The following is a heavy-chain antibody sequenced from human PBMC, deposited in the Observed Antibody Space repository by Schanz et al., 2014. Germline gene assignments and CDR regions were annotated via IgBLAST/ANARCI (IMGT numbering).Heavy chain of an antibody. CDR1: GYTFTTYG. CDR3: ARGLVRYFAY. J-gene: IGHJ4*02. CDR2: INPNSDGT. Sequence: QVQLVQSGREVKKPGASVKVSCKASGYTFTTYGISWVRQAPGQGPEWLGWINPNSDGTKYAQKFQGRVTMTRDTSISTAYMELSRLRSDDTAVYYCARGLVRYFAYWGQGTLVTVSS. D-gene: IGHD2-8*02. V-gene: IGHV1-2*02.